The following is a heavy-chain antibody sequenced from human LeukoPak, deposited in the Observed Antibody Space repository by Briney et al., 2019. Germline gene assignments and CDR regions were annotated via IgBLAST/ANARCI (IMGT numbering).Heavy chain of an antibody. V-gene: IGHV1-8*03. CDR3: AREIAAAAIDY. D-gene: IGHD6-13*01. CDR2: MNPNSGNT. Sequence: ALVKVSCKASGYTFTSYDINWVRQATGQGLEWMGWMNPNSGNTGYAQKFQGRVTITRNTSISTAYMELSSLRSEDTAVYYCAREIAAAAIDYWGQGTLVTVSS. J-gene: IGHJ4*02. CDR1: GYTFTSYD.